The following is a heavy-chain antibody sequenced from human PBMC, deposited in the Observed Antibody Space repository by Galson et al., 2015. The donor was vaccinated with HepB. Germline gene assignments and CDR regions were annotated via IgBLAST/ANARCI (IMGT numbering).Heavy chain of an antibody. CDR3: ARVPAFDAFDI. CDR2: IYYSGST. V-gene: IGHV4-59*01. J-gene: IGHJ3*02. Sequence: SEPLSLTCTVSGGSISSYYWSWIRQPPGKGLGWIGYIYYSGSTNYNPSLKSRVTISVDTSKDQFSLKLSSVTAADTAVYYCARVPAFDAFDIWGQGTMVTVSS. CDR1: GGSISSYY.